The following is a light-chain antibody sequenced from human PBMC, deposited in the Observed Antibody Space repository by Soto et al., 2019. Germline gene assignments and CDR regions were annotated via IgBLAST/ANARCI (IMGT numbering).Light chain of an antibody. CDR3: CSSASSDTYV. V-gene: IGLV2-11*01. J-gene: IGLJ7*01. CDR1: SSDVGGYNY. Sequence: QSVLTQPRSVSGSPGQSVTISCTGTSSDVGGYNYVSWYQQYPGKAPKLMMYDVIKRPSGVPDRFSGSKSGNTASLTISGLQAEDEADYYCCSSASSDTYVFGTGTQLTVL. CDR2: DVI.